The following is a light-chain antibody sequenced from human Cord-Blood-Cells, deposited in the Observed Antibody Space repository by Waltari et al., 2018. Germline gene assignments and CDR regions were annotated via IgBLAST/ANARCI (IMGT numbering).Light chain of an antibody. Sequence: QSALTQPASVSGSPGQSLTLSCTGTSSDVGGYNYVSWYQQHPGKAPKLMIYEVSKRPSGVSNRFSGSKSGNTASLTISGLQAEDEADYYCSSYTSSSTLVFGGGTKLTVL. CDR3: SSYTSSSTLV. CDR2: EVS. CDR1: SSDVGGYNY. J-gene: IGLJ2*01. V-gene: IGLV2-14*01.